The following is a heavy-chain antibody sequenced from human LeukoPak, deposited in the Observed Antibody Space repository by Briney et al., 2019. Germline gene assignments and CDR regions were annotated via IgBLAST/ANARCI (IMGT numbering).Heavy chain of an antibody. CDR2: INPNSGGT. CDR3: ARDGGVSSSSRGGWFDP. CDR1: GYTFTGYY. Sequence: ASVKVSCKASGYTFTGYYMHWVRQAPGQGLEWMGWINPNSGGTNYAQKFQGRVTMTRDTSISTAYMELSRLRSDNTAVYYCARDGGVSSSSRGGWFDPWGQGTLVTVSS. J-gene: IGHJ5*02. V-gene: IGHV1-2*02. D-gene: IGHD6-6*01.